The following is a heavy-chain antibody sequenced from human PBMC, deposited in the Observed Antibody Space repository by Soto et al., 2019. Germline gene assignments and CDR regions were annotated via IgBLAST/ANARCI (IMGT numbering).Heavy chain of an antibody. J-gene: IGHJ5*02. V-gene: IGHV3-15*01. CDR1: GFTFSNAW. Sequence: PGGSLRLSCAASGFTFSNAWMSWVRQAPGKGLEWVGRIKSKTDGGTTDYAAPVKGRFTISRDDSKSTLYLQMNSLKTEDTAVYYCTTDSSSWYWFDPWGQGTLVTVSS. D-gene: IGHD6-13*01. CDR3: TTDSSSWYWFDP. CDR2: IKSKTDGGTT.